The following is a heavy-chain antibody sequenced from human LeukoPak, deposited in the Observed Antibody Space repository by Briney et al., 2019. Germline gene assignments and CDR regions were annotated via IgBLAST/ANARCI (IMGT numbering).Heavy chain of an antibody. D-gene: IGHD1-26*01. V-gene: IGHV3-23*01. CDR2: ISGSGGST. CDR1: GFTFINYA. CDR3: AKDLHVRGSWPFDY. J-gene: IGHJ4*02. Sequence: GGPLRLSCAASGFTFINYAMSWVRQAPGKGLEWVSDISGSGGSTYYADSVKGRFTISRDNSRNTLSLQMNSLRAEDTAVYYCAKDLHVRGSWPFDYWGQGTLVTVSS.